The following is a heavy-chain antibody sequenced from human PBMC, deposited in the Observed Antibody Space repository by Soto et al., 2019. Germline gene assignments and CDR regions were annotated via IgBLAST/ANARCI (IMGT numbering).Heavy chain of an antibody. J-gene: IGHJ4*02. D-gene: IGHD4-17*01. Sequence: SETLSLTCTVSGGSISSYYWSWIRQPPGKGLEWIGYIYYSGSTNYNPSLKSRVTISVDTSKNQFSLKLSSVTAADTAVYYCARALLSVYGDYGGVDYWGQGTLVTVSS. CDR2: IYYSGST. CDR1: GGSISSYY. V-gene: IGHV4-59*01. CDR3: ARALLSVYGDYGGVDY.